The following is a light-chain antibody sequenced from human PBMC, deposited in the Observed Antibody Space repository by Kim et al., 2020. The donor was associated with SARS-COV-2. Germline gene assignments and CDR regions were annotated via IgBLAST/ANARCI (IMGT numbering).Light chain of an antibody. CDR2: DAS. V-gene: IGKV1-33*01. Sequence: SVGDRVTITCQASQDISNYLNWYQQKPGKAPKLLIYDASNLETGVPSRFSGSGSGTDFTFTISSLQPEDIATYYCQQYDNLPRVTFGQGTRLEIK. CDR3: QQYDNLPRVT. J-gene: IGKJ5*01. CDR1: QDISNY.